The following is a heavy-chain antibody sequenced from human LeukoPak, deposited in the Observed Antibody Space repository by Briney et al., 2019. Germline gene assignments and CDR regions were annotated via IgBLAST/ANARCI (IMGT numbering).Heavy chain of an antibody. CDR3: ATSLAAAVSYFYYGVHL. J-gene: IGHJ6*02. V-gene: IGHV4-59*01. CDR1: GGSISSYY. CDR2: IYYSGST. Sequence: SETLGLPSTVSGGSISSYYWRWIRQPPGKGLEWIGYIYYSGSTNYNPSLKIRVTISVDTSKNQFSLKLSSVTAADTAVYYCATSLAAAVSYFYYGVHLWPQGNTVTVSS. D-gene: IGHD6-13*01.